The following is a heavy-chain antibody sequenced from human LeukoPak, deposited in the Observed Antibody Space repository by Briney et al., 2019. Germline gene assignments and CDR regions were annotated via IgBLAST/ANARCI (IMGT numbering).Heavy chain of an antibody. CDR3: ARDQEAFDY. CDR1: GYSFTSNY. V-gene: IGHV1-46*01. J-gene: IGHJ4*02. Sequence: ASVKVSCKASGYSFTSNYVHWVRQAPGQGLEWMGMIYPRDGSTSYAQKFQGRVTVTRDTSTSTVHMELSGLRSEDTAVYYCARDQEAFDYWGQGTLVTVSS. CDR2: IYPRDGST.